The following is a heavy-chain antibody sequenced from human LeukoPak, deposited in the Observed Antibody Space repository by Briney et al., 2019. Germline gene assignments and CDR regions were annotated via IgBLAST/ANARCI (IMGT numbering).Heavy chain of an antibody. D-gene: IGHD3-10*02. V-gene: IGHV3-48*03. Sequence: GGSLRLSCAASGFTFSSYEMNWVRQAPGKGLEWVSYISSSGSTIYYADSVKGRFTISRDNAKNSLYLQMNSLRAEDTAVYYCAEHGITMIGGVWGKGTTVTISS. CDR2: ISSSGSTI. CDR3: AEHGITMIGGV. J-gene: IGHJ6*04. CDR1: GFTFSSYE.